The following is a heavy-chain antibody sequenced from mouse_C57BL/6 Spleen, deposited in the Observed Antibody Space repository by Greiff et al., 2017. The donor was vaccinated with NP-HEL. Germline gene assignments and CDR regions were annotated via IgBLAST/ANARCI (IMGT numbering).Heavy chain of an antibody. J-gene: IGHJ2*01. V-gene: IGHV1-53*01. CDR3: ARSGTGVFDY. CDR2: INPSNGGT. CDR1: GYTFTSYW. D-gene: IGHD3-3*01. Sequence: QVQLQQPGTELVKPGASVKLSCKASGYTFTSYWMHWVKQRPGQGLEWIGNINPSNGGTNYNGKFKGKATLTADKSSSTAYMQLSSLTSEDSAVYFCARSGTGVFDYWGQGTTLTVSS.